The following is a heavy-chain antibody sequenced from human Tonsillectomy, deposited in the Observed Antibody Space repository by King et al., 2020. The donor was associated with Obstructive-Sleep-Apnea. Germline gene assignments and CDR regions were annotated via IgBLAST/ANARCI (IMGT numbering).Heavy chain of an antibody. J-gene: IGHJ4*02. Sequence: VQLVESGAEVKKLGESLRISCKGSGYSFTNYWISWVRQMPGKGLEWMGRIDPSDSYTNNSPSFQGHVTISTDKSISTAYLQWSSLKASDTALYYCARSHNSSGYYYVNYYFDYWGQGTLVTVSS. V-gene: IGHV5-10-1*03. CDR3: ARSHNSSGYYYVNYYFDY. D-gene: IGHD3-22*01. CDR2: IDPSDSYT. CDR1: GYSFTNYW.